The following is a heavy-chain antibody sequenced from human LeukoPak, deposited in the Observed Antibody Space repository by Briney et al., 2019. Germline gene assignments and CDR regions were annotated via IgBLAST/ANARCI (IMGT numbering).Heavy chain of an antibody. CDR3: ARTDCSSTSCYSFDY. V-gene: IGHV4-59*01. D-gene: IGHD2-2*01. J-gene: IGHJ4*02. Sequence: SETLSLTCTVSGVSISSYYWSWIRQPPGKGLEWIGYIYYSGSTNYNPSLKSRVTISVDTSKNQFSLKLSSVTAADTAVYYCARTDCSSTSCYSFDYWGQGTLVTVSS. CDR2: IYYSGST. CDR1: GVSISSYY.